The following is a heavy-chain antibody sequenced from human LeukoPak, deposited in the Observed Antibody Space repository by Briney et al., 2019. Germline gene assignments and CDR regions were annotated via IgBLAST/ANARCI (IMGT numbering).Heavy chain of an antibody. J-gene: IGHJ4*02. Sequence: PSETLSLTCAVYGGSFSSSTFYWGWIRQPPGKGLEWIGTIYYSGSTYYNPSLKSRVTISVDTSKNQFSLKLSSVTAADTAVYYCARHLAIYDSSGHYYERGRYYFDFWGQGALVTVSS. V-gene: IGHV4-39*01. CDR1: GGSFSSSTFY. CDR2: IYYSGST. CDR3: ARHLAIYDSSGHYYERGRYYFDF. D-gene: IGHD3-22*01.